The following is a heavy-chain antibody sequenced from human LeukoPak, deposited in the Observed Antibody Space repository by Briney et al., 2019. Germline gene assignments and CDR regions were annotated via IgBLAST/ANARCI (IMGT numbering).Heavy chain of an antibody. CDR3: ARQDSSGQDDY. CDR1: GGSISSYY. D-gene: IGHD3-22*01. CDR2: IYYTGST. V-gene: IGHV4-59*08. J-gene: IGHJ4*02. Sequence: PETLSLTCTVSGGSISSYYWSWIRQPPGEGLEWIGYIYYTGSTNYNPSLESRVTISVDASKNQFSLRLSSMTAADTAVYYCARQDSSGQDDYWGQGTLVTVS.